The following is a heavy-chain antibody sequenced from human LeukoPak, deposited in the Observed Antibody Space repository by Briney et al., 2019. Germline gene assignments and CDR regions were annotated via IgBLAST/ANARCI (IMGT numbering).Heavy chain of an antibody. Sequence: GESLKIFCKGSGYSFTSYWIGWVRQMPGKGLEWMGIIYPGDSDTRYSPSFQGQVTISADKSISTAYLQWSSLKASDTAMYYCARHPITRYYDSSGYSAAGPDYWGQGTLVTVSS. D-gene: IGHD3-22*01. CDR1: GYSFTSYW. CDR2: IYPGDSDT. J-gene: IGHJ4*02. V-gene: IGHV5-51*01. CDR3: ARHPITRYYDSSGYSAAGPDY.